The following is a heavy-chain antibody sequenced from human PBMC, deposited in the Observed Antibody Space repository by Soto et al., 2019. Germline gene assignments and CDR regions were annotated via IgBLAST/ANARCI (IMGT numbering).Heavy chain of an antibody. CDR1: GYSFTGYY. V-gene: IGHV1-2*02. CDR2: ISRNSGGT. CDR3: GKGRRGDVGVFY. J-gene: IGHJ4*02. D-gene: IGHD7-27*01. Sequence: QVHLVQSGAEVKKSGASVKISCKASGYSFTGYYIHWVRQAPGQGFEWMGEISRNSGGTKYAQKFQGRVTMTRDTSITTVYMDLSNLSPDDTAVYYCGKGRRGDVGVFYWGQGTLVTVYS.